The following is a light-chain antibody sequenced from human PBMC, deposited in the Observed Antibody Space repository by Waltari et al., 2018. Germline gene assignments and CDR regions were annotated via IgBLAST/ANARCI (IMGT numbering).Light chain of an antibody. CDR1: SSNIGAGYD. J-gene: IGLJ1*01. Sequence: QSVLPQPPSVSGAPGQRVTISCTGSSSNIGAGYDVHWYQQLPGTAPKLLIYGDSNRPSGVPDRFSGSESVTSASLAITWLQAEEKADYYCQSYDSSLSGYVFGTGTKVTVL. V-gene: IGLV1-40*01. CDR2: GDS. CDR3: QSYDSSLSGYV.